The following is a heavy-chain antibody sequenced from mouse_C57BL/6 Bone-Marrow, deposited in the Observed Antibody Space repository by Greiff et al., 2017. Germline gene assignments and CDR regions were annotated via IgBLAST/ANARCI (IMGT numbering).Heavy chain of an antibody. Sequence: VQGVESGPELVKPGASVKLSCKASGYTFTSYDINWVKQRPGQGLEWIGWIYPRDGSTKYNEKFKGKATLTVDTSSSTAYMELHSLTSEDSAVYFCARGLRQDYWGQGTTLTVSS. V-gene: IGHV1-85*01. J-gene: IGHJ2*01. CDR2: IYPRDGST. CDR1: GYTFTSYD. D-gene: IGHD2-12*01. CDR3: ARGLRQDY.